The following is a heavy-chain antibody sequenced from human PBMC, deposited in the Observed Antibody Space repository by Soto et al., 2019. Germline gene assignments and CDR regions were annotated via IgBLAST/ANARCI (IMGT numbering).Heavy chain of an antibody. CDR1: GDSITRSASH. CDR3: TKNGRGYSGYDYDY. J-gene: IGHJ4*02. D-gene: IGHD5-12*01. V-gene: IGHV4-39*01. Sequence: PSETLDLTCTFSGDSITRSASHWCWIRQPPGKGLEWIGAVSFTGSTYDHPSLKSRVTISVDTSKNQFSLTLSSVSAADTAVYYCTKNGRGYSGYDYDYWGQGTLVTVSS. CDR2: VSFTGST.